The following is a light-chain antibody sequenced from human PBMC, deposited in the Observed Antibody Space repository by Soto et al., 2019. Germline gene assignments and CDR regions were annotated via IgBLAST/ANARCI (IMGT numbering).Light chain of an antibody. Sequence: QSVLTQPASVSGSPGQSIAISCTGASSDVGGYNYVSWYQQHPGKAPRLMIYDVSNRPSGVSDRFSGSKSGNTASLTISGLQAEDDAEYYCSSYTSSSTYVFGTGTKVTV. CDR3: SSYTSSSTYV. CDR2: DVS. V-gene: IGLV2-14*01. CDR1: SSDVGGYNY. J-gene: IGLJ1*01.